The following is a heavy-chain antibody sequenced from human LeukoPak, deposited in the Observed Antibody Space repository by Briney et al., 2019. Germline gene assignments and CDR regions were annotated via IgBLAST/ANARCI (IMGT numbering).Heavy chain of an antibody. CDR1: GGSFSGYY. J-gene: IGHJ3*02. CDR3: AGMTTVTTSVPDAFDI. D-gene: IGHD4-11*01. Sequence: PSETLSLTCAVYGGSFSGYYWSWIRQPPGKGLEWIGEINHSGSTNYNPSLKSRVTISVDTSKNHFSLKLSSVTAADTAVYYCAGMTTVTTSVPDAFDIWGQGTMVTVSS. CDR2: INHSGST. V-gene: IGHV4-34*01.